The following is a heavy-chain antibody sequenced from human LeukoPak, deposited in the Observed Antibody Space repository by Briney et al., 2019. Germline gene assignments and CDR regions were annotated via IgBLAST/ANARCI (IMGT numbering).Heavy chain of an antibody. J-gene: IGHJ4*02. D-gene: IGHD1-26*01. Sequence: ASVKVSCKASGYTFTSYGISWVRQAPGQGLEWMGGIIPIFGTANYAQKFQGRVTITADESTSTAYMELSSLRSEDTAVYYCASRRIVGATSNPWEYYFDYWGQGTLVTVSS. V-gene: IGHV1-69*13. CDR1: GYTFTSYG. CDR3: ASRRIVGATSNPWEYYFDY. CDR2: IIPIFGTA.